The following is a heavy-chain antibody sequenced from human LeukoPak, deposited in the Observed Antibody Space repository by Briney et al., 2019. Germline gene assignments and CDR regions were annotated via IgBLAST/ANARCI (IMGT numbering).Heavy chain of an antibody. D-gene: IGHD7-27*01. V-gene: IGHV3-23*01. J-gene: IGHJ4*02. CDR3: ASSNWGYIIDY. CDR2: ISGSGGST. Sequence: GGSLRLSCAASGFTFSSYAMSWVRQAPGKGLEWVSAISGSGGSTYYADSVKGRFTISRDNAKNSLYLQMISLRAEDTAVYYCASSNWGYIIDYWGQGTLVTVSS. CDR1: GFTFSSYA.